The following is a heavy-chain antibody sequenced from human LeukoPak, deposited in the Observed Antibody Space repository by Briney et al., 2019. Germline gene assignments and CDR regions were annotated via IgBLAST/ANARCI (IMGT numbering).Heavy chain of an antibody. Sequence: SGGSLRLSCAASGFTFSNYAMSWVRQAPGKGLEWVSSINGRGGSTYYADSVKGRFTISRDNSKNTLYLQMNSLRAEDTAVYYCAKARYGFGQHWFGPWGQGTLVTVSS. CDR2: INGRGGST. CDR1: GFTFSNYA. V-gene: IGHV3-23*01. J-gene: IGHJ5*02. D-gene: IGHD3-10*01. CDR3: AKARYGFGQHWFGP.